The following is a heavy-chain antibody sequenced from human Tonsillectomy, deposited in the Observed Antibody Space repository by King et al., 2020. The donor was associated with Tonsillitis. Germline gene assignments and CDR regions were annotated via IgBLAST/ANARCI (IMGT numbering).Heavy chain of an antibody. CDR3: AHTSWGFHLFNVVGTLYYFDY. CDR2: IYWNDDK. CDR1: GFSLSTSGVG. V-gene: IGHV2-5*01. J-gene: IGHJ4*02. Sequence: TLKESGPTLVKPTQTLTLTCTFSGFSLSTSGVGVGWIRQPPGKALEWLALIYWNDDKRYSPSLKSRLTITKDTSKNQVVLTMTNMDPVDTATYYCAHTSWGFHLFNVVGTLYYFDYWGQGTLVTVSS. D-gene: IGHD2-8*01.